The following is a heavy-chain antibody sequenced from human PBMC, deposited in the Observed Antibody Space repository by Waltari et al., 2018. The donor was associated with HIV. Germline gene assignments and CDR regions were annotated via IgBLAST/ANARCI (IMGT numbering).Heavy chain of an antibody. V-gene: IGHV1-24*01. Sequence: QVQLGQSGAEVKKPGASVKVSCKVSGYTVTELSLPWVRQAPGKGLEWMGGIHPDDVQTTYAQKLPTRATMTEDTSTDAAYMERSIRKSEDTALYYCATVQICSISNCYDYWGQGPLVTVSS. J-gene: IGHJ4*02. D-gene: IGHD2-2*01. CDR1: GYTVTELS. CDR2: IHPDDVQT. CDR3: ATVQICSISNCYDY.